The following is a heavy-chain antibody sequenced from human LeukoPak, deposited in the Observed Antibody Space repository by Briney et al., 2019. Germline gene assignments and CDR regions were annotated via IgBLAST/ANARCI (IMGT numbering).Heavy chain of an antibody. CDR3: ARVAGNYYDRAFDI. V-gene: IGHV4-59*01. D-gene: IGHD1-26*01. Sequence: PSETLSLTCTVSGVSISSYYWSWIRQPPGKGLEWIGYIFYTGGTNYNPSLKSRITISVDTSKNQFSLKLSSVTAADTAVYYCARVAGNYYDRAFDIWGQGTMVTISS. J-gene: IGHJ3*02. CDR1: GVSISSYY. CDR2: IFYTGGT.